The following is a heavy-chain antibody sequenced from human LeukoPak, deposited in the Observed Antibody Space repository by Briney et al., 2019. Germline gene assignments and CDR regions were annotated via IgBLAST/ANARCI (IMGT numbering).Heavy chain of an antibody. CDR3: TRDPPFDSPFYYGMDV. D-gene: IGHD3-3*02. CDR2: ISSSSTKI. V-gene: IGHV3-21*01. CDR1: GFTFSSYS. Sequence: GGSLRLSCAASGFTFSSYSMILVRQAPGRGLEWISSISSSSTKIYYADSVKGRFTTARDNAKKSLFLQMNSLRGEDTAVYYCTRDPPFDSPFYYGMDVWGRGTTVTVSS. J-gene: IGHJ6*02.